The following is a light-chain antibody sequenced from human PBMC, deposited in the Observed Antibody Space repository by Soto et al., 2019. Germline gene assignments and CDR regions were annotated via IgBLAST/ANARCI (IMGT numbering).Light chain of an antibody. Sequence: QSVLTQPASVSGSPGQSITISCTGSSNDIGAYKYVSWYLQHPGKAPKLIIFEVSNRPSGVSNRFSGSKSGNTASLTISGLQAEDEADYYCCSYADGSIYFFGTGTKLTVL. CDR2: EVS. J-gene: IGLJ1*01. CDR3: CSYADGSIYF. V-gene: IGLV2-14*01. CDR1: SNDIGAYKY.